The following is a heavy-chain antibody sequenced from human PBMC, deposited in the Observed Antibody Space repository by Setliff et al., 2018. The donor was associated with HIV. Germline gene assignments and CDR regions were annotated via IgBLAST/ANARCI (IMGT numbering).Heavy chain of an antibody. J-gene: IGHJ6*03. Sequence: GGSLRLSCGASGFTFGGFAMSWVRQAPGKGLAWVSGISGSGISTYNADSVKGRFTISRDNSNNTLYLQMNSLRAEDTAVYYCAKSGYCGSSTCRNYFYYMDVWGKGTTVTVSS. CDR2: ISGSGIST. V-gene: IGHV3-23*01. CDR3: AKSGYCGSSTCRNYFYYMDV. D-gene: IGHD2-2*01. CDR1: GFTFGGFA.